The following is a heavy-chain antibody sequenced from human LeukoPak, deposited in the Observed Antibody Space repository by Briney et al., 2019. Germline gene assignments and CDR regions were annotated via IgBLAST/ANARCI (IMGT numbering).Heavy chain of an antibody. J-gene: IGHJ4*02. CDR2: TRNKANSYTT. D-gene: IGHD4-17*01. CDR1: GFTFSDHY. V-gene: IGHV3-72*01. CDR3: ARAAYGDYLFDY. Sequence: GGSLRLSCAASGFTFSDHYMDWVRQAPRPGLEWVGRTRNKANSYTTEYAASVKGRFTISRDDSKNSLYLQMNSLKTEDTAVYYCARAAYGDYLFDYWGQGTLVTVSS.